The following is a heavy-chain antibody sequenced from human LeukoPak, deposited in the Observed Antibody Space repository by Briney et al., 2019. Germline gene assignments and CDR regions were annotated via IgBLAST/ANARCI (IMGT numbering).Heavy chain of an antibody. D-gene: IGHD6-13*01. CDR3: ARRYSSSWNY. CDR1: GFTFSSYA. Sequence: GGSLRLSCAASGFTFSSYAMHWVRQAPGKGLEWVSAISGSGDSTYYADSVKGRFTISRDNSKNTLYLQMNSLRAEDTAFYYCARRYSSSWNYWGQGTLVTVSS. V-gene: IGHV3-23*01. CDR2: ISGSGDST. J-gene: IGHJ4*02.